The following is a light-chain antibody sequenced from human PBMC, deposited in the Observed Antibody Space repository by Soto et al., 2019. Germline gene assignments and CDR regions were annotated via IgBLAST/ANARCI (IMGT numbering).Light chain of an antibody. V-gene: IGLV2-14*01. CDR1: SIDVGGYNY. Sequence: QSALTQPASVSGSPGQSITISCTGTSIDVGGYNYVSWYQHHPGKAPKLMIYGVTNRPSGVSNRFSGSQSGNTASLTISGLQPEDEADYYCTSYIHRRTLVVFGGGTKLTVL. CDR2: GVT. J-gene: IGLJ2*01. CDR3: TSYIHRRTLVV.